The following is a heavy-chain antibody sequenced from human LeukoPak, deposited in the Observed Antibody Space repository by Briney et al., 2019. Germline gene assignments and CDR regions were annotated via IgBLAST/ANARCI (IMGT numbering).Heavy chain of an antibody. V-gene: IGHV3-21*01. D-gene: IGHD6-19*01. CDR2: ISSSSSYI. Sequence: GGSLRLSCAASGFTFSSYSMNCVRQAPGKGLEWVSSISSSSSYIYYSDSVKGRFTISRDNAKNSLYLQMNSLRAEDTAVYYCARDRDSGWYYYWGQGTLVTVSS. CDR3: ARDRDSGWYYY. J-gene: IGHJ4*02. CDR1: GFTFSSYS.